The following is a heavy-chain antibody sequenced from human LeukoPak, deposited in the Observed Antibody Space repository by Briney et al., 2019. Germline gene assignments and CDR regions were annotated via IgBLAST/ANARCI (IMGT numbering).Heavy chain of an antibody. J-gene: IGHJ6*02. CDR2: IGSSGSTI. CDR1: GFTFSSYE. V-gene: IGHV3-48*03. CDR3: ARVITPYGMDV. Sequence: GGSLRLSCAASGFTFSSYEMNWVRQAPGKGLEWVSYIGSSGSTIYYADSVKGRFTISRDNAKNSLYLQMNSLRAEDTAVYYCARVITPYGMDVWGQGTTVTVSS. D-gene: IGHD3-22*01.